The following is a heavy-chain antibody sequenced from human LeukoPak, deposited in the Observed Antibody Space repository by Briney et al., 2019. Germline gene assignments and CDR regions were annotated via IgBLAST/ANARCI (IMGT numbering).Heavy chain of an antibody. CDR3: AKAAGSSSWYAWFDP. CDR1: GFTFSSYD. J-gene: IGHJ5*02. D-gene: IGHD6-13*01. CDR2: INRSGGST. V-gene: IGHV3-23*01. Sequence: GGSLRLSCAASGFTFSSYDMSWVRQAPGKGLEWVSDINRSGGSTYYAASMKGRATISSDNSKNTLYLQMNHLRAEDTAVYYCAKAAGSSSWYAWFDPWGQGTLVTVSS.